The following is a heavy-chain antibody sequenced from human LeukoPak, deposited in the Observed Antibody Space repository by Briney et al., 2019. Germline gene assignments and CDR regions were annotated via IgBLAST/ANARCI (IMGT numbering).Heavy chain of an antibody. J-gene: IGHJ6*02. CDR3: TKGGTGGSYSSAHYYGMDV. D-gene: IGHD1-26*01. CDR1: RFTFSNYA. V-gene: IGHV3-23*01. Sequence: GGSLRLSCAASRFTFSNYAMSWVRQAPGKGLEWVSTISGSGGSSYLVDSVKGRFTISRYNSKNTLFLQMNSLRAEDTAIYYCTKGGTGGSYSSAHYYGMDVWGQGTTVTVSS. CDR2: ISGSGGSS.